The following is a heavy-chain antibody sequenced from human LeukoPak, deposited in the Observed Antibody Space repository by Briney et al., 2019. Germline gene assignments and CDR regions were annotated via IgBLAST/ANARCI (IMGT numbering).Heavy chain of an antibody. CDR2: IIPIFGIA. J-gene: IGHJ4*02. CDR1: GGTFSSYT. Sequence: ASVTVSCKASGGTFSSYTISWVRQAPGQGLEWMGRIIPIFGIANYAQKFQGRVTITADKSTSTAYMELSSLRSEDTAVYYCRYCSSTSCYGNDYWGQGTLVTVSS. D-gene: IGHD2-2*01. V-gene: IGHV1-69*02. CDR3: RYCSSTSCYGNDY.